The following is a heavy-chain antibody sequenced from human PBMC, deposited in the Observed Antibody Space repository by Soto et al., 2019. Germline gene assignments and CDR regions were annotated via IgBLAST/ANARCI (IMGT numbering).Heavy chain of an antibody. D-gene: IGHD2-15*01. V-gene: IGHV3-30*18. CDR3: AKGSDMDWFDP. CDR1: GFTFSNFG. Sequence: GGSLRLSCVASGFTFSNFGMHWVRQAPGKGLEWVAVISHDGTSKYYGNSVKGRLSISRDDSMNTVYLQLNSLRAEDKAVYYCAKGSDMDWFDPWSQGTLVTV. CDR2: ISHDGTSK. J-gene: IGHJ5*02.